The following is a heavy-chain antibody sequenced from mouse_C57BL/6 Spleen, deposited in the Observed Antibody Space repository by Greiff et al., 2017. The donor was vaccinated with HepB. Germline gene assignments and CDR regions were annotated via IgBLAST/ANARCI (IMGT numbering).Heavy chain of an antibody. CDR2: IDPETGGT. CDR3: TRRSSSYFDY. Sequence: VQLQQSGAELVRPGASVTLSCKASGYTFTDYEMHWVKQTPVHGLEWIGAIDPETGGTAYNQKFKGKAILTADKSSSTAYMELRSLTSEDSAVYYCTRRSSSYFDYWGQGTLVTVSA. D-gene: IGHD1-1*01. J-gene: IGHJ3*01. CDR1: GYTFTDYE. V-gene: IGHV1-15*01.